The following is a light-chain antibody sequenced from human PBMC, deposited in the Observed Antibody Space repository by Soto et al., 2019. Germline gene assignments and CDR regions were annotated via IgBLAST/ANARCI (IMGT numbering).Light chain of an antibody. J-gene: IGKJ1*01. CDR3: QQLGNRTPWT. Sequence: IVMTESQATLSLSPGERSALSCRASQSVGKYLVWYQQKPGQAPRLLIYDASNRAPGIPARFSGSGSGTDFTLTISSLEPEDFAVYYCQQLGNRTPWTFGQGTKV. V-gene: IGKV3-11*01. CDR1: QSVGKY. CDR2: DAS.